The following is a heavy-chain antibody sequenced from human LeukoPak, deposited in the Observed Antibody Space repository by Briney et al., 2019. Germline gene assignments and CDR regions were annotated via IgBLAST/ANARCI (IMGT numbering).Heavy chain of an antibody. CDR3: AKSAVVVIPPNPPDY. V-gene: IGHV3-30*18. D-gene: IGHD3-22*01. J-gene: IGHJ4*02. CDR1: GFTFSSYS. CDR2: ISYDGSNK. Sequence: GGSLRLSCAASGFTFSSYSMHWVRQAPGKGLEWVAVISYDGSNKYYADSVKGRFTISRDNSKNPLYLQMNSLTAEDKAVYYCAKSAVVVIPPNPPDYWGQGTLVTVSS.